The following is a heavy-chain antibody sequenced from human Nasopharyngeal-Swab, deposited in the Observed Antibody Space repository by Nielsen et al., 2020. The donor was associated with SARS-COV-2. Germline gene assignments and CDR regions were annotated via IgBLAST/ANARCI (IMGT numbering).Heavy chain of an antibody. CDR3: VLIYCSGGSCYSGIDY. J-gene: IGHJ4*02. Sequence: PGKGLEWIGEINHSGSTNYNPSLKSRVTISVDTSKNQFSLKLSSVTAADTAVYYCVLIYCSGGSCYSGIDYWGQGTLVTVSS. CDR2: INHSGST. D-gene: IGHD2-15*01. V-gene: IGHV4-34*01.